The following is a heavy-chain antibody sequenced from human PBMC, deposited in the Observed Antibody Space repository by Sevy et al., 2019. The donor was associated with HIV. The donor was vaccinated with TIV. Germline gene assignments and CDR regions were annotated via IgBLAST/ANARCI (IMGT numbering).Heavy chain of an antibody. CDR3: ARDSSVGSYFDY. V-gene: IGHV4-30-2*01. CDR1: SGSISSGGYS. Sequence: SETLSLTCAVSSGSISSGGYSWSWIRQPPGKGLEWIGYIYHSGSTYYNPSLRSRVSMSVDRSKNQFSLKLTSVTAADTAVYYCARDSSVGSYFDYWGHGTLVTVSS. CDR2: IYHSGST. D-gene: IGHD3-22*01. J-gene: IGHJ4*01.